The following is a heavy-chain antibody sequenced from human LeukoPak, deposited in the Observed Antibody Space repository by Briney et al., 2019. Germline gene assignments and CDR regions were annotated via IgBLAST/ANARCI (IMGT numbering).Heavy chain of an antibody. V-gene: IGHV3-48*04. J-gene: IGHJ4*02. Sequence: GGSLRLSCAASGFTFHSHSMNWVRQAAGKGLEWVSYISSSSSTIYYADSVKGRFTISRDNAKNSLYLQMNSLRAEDTAVYYCARDESYYYDSSGYYYWGQGTLVTVSS. CDR2: ISSSSSTI. D-gene: IGHD3-22*01. CDR1: GFTFHSHS. CDR3: ARDESYYYDSSGYYY.